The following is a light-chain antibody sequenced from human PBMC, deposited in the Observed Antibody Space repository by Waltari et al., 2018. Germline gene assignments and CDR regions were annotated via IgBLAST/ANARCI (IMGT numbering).Light chain of an antibody. J-gene: IGLJ1*01. CDR2: QDS. Sequence: SYELTQPPSVSVSPGQTASITFSGDTLGDNYACWYQQKPGQSPVLVIYQDSKRPSGIPERFSGSNSGNTATLTISGTQAMDEADYYCQAWDSSTGVFGTGTKVTVL. V-gene: IGLV3-1*01. CDR3: QAWDSSTGV. CDR1: TLGDNY.